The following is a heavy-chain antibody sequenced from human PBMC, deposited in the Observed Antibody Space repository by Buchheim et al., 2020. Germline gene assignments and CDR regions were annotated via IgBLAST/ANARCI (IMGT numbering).Heavy chain of an antibody. CDR2: IFYSGST. Sequence: QLQLQESGPGLVKPSETLSLTCTVSGGSVSSSTYYWGWIRQPPGKGLEWIGSIFYSGSTYYNPSLKSRVTISADTSKYPFSLRLSSVTAADTAVYYCARSGPAYYFDYWGQGTL. J-gene: IGHJ4*02. CDR1: GGSVSSSTYY. D-gene: IGHD1-26*01. V-gene: IGHV4-39*01. CDR3: ARSGPAYYFDY.